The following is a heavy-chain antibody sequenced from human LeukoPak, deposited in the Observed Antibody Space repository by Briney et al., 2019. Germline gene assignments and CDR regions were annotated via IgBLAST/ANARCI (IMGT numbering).Heavy chain of an antibody. CDR1: GFTVSSNY. D-gene: IGHD2-2*01. CDR3: AREQVVVGRGYYGMDV. J-gene: IGHJ6*02. V-gene: IGHV3-66*01. CDR2: MYSGGST. Sequence: GGSLRLSCAASGFTVSSNYMNWVRQAPGKGLEWVTVMYSGGSTFYGDSVKGRFTISRDNSMNTLYLQMNSLRVDDTAVYYCAREQVVVGRGYYGMDVWGQGTTVTVSS.